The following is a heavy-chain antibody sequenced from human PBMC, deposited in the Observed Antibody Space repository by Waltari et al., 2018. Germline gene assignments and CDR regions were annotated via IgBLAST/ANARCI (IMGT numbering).Heavy chain of an antibody. CDR1: GFTFSTYV. Sequence: EARLEESGGGLEQPGKSLRLSCSASGFTFSTYVMTWVRQAPGKGLEWFSSIRDDGQTSFYADSVKGRCIISRDNSKSTLFLHLNSLRGDDTARYYCAKGIRATATYFYMDVWGKGTTVTVSS. J-gene: IGHJ6*03. V-gene: IGHV3-23*04. D-gene: IGHD3-10*01. CDR3: AKGIRATATYFYMDV. CDR2: IRDDGQTS.